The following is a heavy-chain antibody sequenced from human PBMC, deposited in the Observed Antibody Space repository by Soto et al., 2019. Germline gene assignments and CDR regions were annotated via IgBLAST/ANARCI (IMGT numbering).Heavy chain of an antibody. V-gene: IGHV1-69*13. CDR1: GGTFSSYA. D-gene: IGHD5-18*01. CDR3: ARGKEATAMVTTHYYYYGMDV. CDR2: IIPIFGTA. Sequence: SVKVSCKASGGTFSSYAISWVRQAPGQGLEWMGGIIPIFGTANYAQKFQGRVTITADESTSTAYMELSSLRSEDTAVYYCARGKEATAMVTTHYYYYGMDVWGQGTTVTVSS. J-gene: IGHJ6*02.